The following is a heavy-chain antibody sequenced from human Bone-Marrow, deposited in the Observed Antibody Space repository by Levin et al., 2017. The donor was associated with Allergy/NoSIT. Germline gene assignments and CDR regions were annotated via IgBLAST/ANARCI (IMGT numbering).Heavy chain of an antibody. CDR2: IWNDGSNK. Sequence: GGSLRLSCAASGFTFSNYGMHWVRQAPGKGLEWVAVIWNDGSNKYYADSVKGRFTISRDKSKNTLYLQMNSLRAEDTAVYYCVRVRGDGDYIFDYWGQGTLVTVSS. CDR3: VRVRGDGDYIFDY. CDR1: GFTFSNYG. D-gene: IGHD4-17*01. V-gene: IGHV3-33*01. J-gene: IGHJ4*02.